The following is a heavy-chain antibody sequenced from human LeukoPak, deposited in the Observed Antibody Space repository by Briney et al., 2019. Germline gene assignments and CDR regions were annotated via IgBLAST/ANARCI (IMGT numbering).Heavy chain of an antibody. D-gene: IGHD6-6*01. CDR3: VRALGSSSADC. V-gene: IGHV3-7*01. Sequence: GGSLRLSCAASGFTFTNNWMSWVRQAPGKGLEWVANIKHDGSEKYYVDSVEGRFIISRDNAKNSLSLQMNSLRGEDTAVYYCVRALGSSSADCWGQGTLVTVSS. CDR2: IKHDGSEK. J-gene: IGHJ4*02. CDR1: GFTFTNNW.